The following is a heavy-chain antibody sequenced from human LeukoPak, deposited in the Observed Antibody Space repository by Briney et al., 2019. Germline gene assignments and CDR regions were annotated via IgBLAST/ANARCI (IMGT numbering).Heavy chain of an antibody. V-gene: IGHV3-21*01. CDR3: ARDRSSSWYGDYYGMDV. D-gene: IGHD6-13*01. CDR1: GFTFSSYS. CDR2: ISSRSSYI. J-gene: IGHJ6*02. Sequence: GGSLRLSCAASGFTFSSYSMNWVRQAPGKGLEWVSSISSRSSYIYYADSVKGRFTISRDNAKNSLYLQMNSLRAEDTAVYYCARDRSSSWYGDYYGMDVWGQGTTVTVSS.